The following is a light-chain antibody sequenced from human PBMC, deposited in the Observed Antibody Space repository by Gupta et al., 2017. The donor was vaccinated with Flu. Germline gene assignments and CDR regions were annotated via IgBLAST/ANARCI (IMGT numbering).Light chain of an antibody. V-gene: IGLV2-23*01. CDR3: CSYAGGGTYV. CDR2: EGT. Sequence: QSALTQPAAVSASPGQSITIPCTGLTSDVGSYKFVSWFQQHPGKAPKLMIFEGTKRPSGGSYRFSGSRSDYTASLTISGLQAEDEADYYCCSYAGGGTYVFGTGTKVTV. CDR1: TSDVGSYKF. J-gene: IGLJ1*01.